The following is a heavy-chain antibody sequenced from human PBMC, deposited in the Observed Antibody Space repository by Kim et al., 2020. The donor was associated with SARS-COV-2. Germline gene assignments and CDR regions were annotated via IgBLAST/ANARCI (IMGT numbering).Heavy chain of an antibody. D-gene: IGHD3-22*01. CDR1: GGSISSYY. Sequence: SETLSLTCTVSGGSISSYYLSWIRQPPGKGLEWIGYIYYSGSTNYNPSLKSRVTISVDTSKNQFSLKLSSVTAADTAVYYCARHVSYYDSSGTPMDYWGQGTLVTVSA. V-gene: IGHV4-59*08. CDR2: IYYSGST. J-gene: IGHJ4*02. CDR3: ARHVSYYDSSGTPMDY.